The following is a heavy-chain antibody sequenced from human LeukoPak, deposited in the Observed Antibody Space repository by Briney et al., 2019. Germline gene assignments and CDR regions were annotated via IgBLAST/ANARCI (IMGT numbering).Heavy chain of an antibody. Sequence: SETLSLTCTVSGGSINSRSDYWGWIRQPPGKGLEWIGSIYYSGSTHYNPSLKSRVTMSIDTSKNQFSLKLSSVTAADTAVYYCARRPGEYGGNDFDYWGQGILVTVSS. CDR3: ARRPGEYGGNDFDY. J-gene: IGHJ4*02. V-gene: IGHV4-39*01. D-gene: IGHD4/OR15-4a*01. CDR1: GGSINSRSDY. CDR2: IYYSGST.